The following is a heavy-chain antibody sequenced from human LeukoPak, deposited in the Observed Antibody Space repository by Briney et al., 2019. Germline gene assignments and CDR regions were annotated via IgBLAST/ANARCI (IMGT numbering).Heavy chain of an antibody. CDR1: GFTFSSYA. CDR3: ARDSGWYSGPYYFDY. D-gene: IGHD6-19*01. V-gene: IGHV3-23*01. J-gene: IGHJ4*02. Sequence: PGGSLRLSCAASGFTFSSYAMSWVRQAPGKGLEWVSVISGSGGSTYYADSVKGRSTIFRDNSKNTLYLQMNSLRAEDTAVYYCARDSGWYSGPYYFDYWGQGTLVTVSS. CDR2: ISGSGGST.